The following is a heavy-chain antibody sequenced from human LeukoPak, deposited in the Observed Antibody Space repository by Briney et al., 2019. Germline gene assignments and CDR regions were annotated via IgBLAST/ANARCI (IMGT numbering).Heavy chain of an antibody. V-gene: IGHV3-66*02. J-gene: IGHJ3*02. CDR3: ARDPPYDFWSAQGAFDI. CDR1: GFTVSSNY. Sequence: KAGGSLRLSCAASGFTVSSNYMSWVRQAPGKGLEWVSVIYSGGSTYCADSMKGRFTISRDNSKNTLYLQMNSLRAEDTAVYYCARDPPYDFWSAQGAFDIWGQGTMVTVSS. CDR2: IYSGGST. D-gene: IGHD3-3*01.